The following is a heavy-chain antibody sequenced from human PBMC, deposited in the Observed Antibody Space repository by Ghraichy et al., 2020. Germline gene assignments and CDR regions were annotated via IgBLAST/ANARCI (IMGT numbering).Heavy chain of an antibody. Sequence: SETLSLTCAVYGGSFSGYYWSWIRQPPGKGLEWIGEINHSGSTNYNPSLKSRVTISVDTSKNQFSLKLSSVTAADTAVYYCARAYCSSTSCYLHWFDPWGQGTLVTVSS. J-gene: IGHJ5*02. V-gene: IGHV4-34*01. CDR1: GGSFSGYY. CDR3: ARAYCSSTSCYLHWFDP. CDR2: INHSGST. D-gene: IGHD2-2*01.